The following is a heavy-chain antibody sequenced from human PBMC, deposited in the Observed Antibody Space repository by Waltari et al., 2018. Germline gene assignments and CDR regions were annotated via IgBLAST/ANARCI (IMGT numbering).Heavy chain of an antibody. V-gene: IGHV1-69*08. D-gene: IGHD3-16*02. CDR1: GGTFSSYA. CDR2: SSPIFGTA. J-gene: IGHJ3*02. CDR3: ARTTDYDYIWGSYRYNAFDI. Sequence: QVQLVQSGAEVKKPGSSVKVSCKASGGTFSSYAISWVRQAPGQGLEWMGRSSPIFGTANYAQKFQGRVTMTADKSTSTAYMELSSLRSEDTAVYYCARTTDYDYIWGSYRYNAFDIWGQGTMVTVSS.